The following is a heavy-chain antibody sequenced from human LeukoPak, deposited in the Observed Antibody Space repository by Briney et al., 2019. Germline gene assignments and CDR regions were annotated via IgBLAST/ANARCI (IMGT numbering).Heavy chain of an antibody. D-gene: IGHD5-12*01. J-gene: IGHJ4*02. CDR3: ARGSTVDTVATPLKY. CDR2: MNPNSGNT. CDR1: GYTFTNYD. V-gene: IGHV1-8*01. Sequence: ASVKVSCKASGYTFTNYDINWVRQATGQGLEWMGWMNPNSGNTGYAQKFQDRVTMTRSTSISTAYMELSSLRSEDTAVYYCARGSTVDTVATPLKYWGQGTLVTVSS.